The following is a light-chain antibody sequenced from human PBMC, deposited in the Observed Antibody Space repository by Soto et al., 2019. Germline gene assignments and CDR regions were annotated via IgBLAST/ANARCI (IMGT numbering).Light chain of an antibody. CDR1: SCDVGGYKY. CDR3: SSYTSSATLV. CDR2: EVS. V-gene: IGLV2-14*01. J-gene: IGLJ2*01. Sequence: QSALTQPASVSGSPGQSITISCTGTSCDVGGYKYVSWYQQHPGKAPKLIIHEVSSRPSGVSSRFSGSKSGNTASLTISGLQAEDEADYYCSSYTSSATLVFGVGTKLTVL.